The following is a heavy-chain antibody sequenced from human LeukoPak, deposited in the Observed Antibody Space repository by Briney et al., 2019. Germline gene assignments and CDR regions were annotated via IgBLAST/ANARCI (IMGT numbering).Heavy chain of an antibody. CDR2: ISDSGGVT. CDR3: AKRGVVIRVILVGFHKQAYYFDS. D-gene: IGHD3-22*01. V-gene: IGHV3-23*01. CDR1: GITLSNYG. J-gene: IGHJ4*02. Sequence: GGSLRLSCAVSGITLSNYGMSWVRQAPGKGLEWVAGISDSGGVTNYADSVKGRFTISRDNRKNTLYLQMNSLRAEDTAVYFCAKRGVVIRVILVGFHKQAYYFDSWGQGALVTVSS.